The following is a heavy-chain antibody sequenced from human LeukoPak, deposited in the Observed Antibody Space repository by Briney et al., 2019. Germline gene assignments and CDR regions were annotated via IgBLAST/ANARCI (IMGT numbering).Heavy chain of an antibody. J-gene: IGHJ4*02. D-gene: IGHD3-10*01. Sequence: ASVKVSCKASGYTFTSYAMHWVRQAPGQRLEWMGWINAGNGNTKYSQKFQGRVTITRDTSASTAYMELSSLRSEDTAVYYCARGEPGRFGELPIDYWGQGTLVTVSS. CDR1: GYTFTSYA. V-gene: IGHV1-3*01. CDR3: ARGEPGRFGELPIDY. CDR2: INAGNGNT.